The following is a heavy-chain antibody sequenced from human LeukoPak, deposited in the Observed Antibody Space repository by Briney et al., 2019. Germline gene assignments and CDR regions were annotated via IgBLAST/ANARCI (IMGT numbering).Heavy chain of an antibody. CDR3: TRGNSGWYFDY. D-gene: IGHD6-19*01. J-gene: IGHJ4*02. CDR1: GFTFTNAW. CDR2: IKMKTDGGTT. V-gene: IGHV3-15*01. Sequence: GGSLRLSCAASGFTFTNAWMTWVRQAPGKGLEWVGRIKMKTDGGTTDYAAPVKSRFTISRDDSKNMLYLQMNSLKTEDTAVYYCTRGNSGWYFDYWGQGTLVTVSS.